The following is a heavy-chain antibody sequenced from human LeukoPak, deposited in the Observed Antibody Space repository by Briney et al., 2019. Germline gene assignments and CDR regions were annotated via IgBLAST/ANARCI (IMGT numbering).Heavy chain of an antibody. V-gene: IGHV3-23*01. D-gene: IGHD5-12*01. CDR3: AKLRYSGYDWGFDY. CDR2: ISGSGGST. Sequence: QSGGSLRLSCAASGFTFSSYAMSWVRQAPGKGLEWVSAISGSGGSTYYADSVKGRFTISRDNSKNTLYLQMNSLRAEDTAVYYCAKLRYSGYDWGFDYWGQGTLVTVSS. CDR1: GFTFSSYA. J-gene: IGHJ4*02.